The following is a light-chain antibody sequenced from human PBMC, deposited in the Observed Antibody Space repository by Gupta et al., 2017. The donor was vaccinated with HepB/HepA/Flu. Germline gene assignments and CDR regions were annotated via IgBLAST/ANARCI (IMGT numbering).Light chain of an antibody. CDR1: QSVSSY. Sequence: EIVLTQSPATLSLSPGERATLSCRASQSVSSYLAWYQQKPGQAPRLLIYDASNRATGIPARFSCSGSGTDFTLTISSLEPEDFAVYYCQQRRNCPRTLTFGGGTKVEIK. CDR2: DAS. J-gene: IGKJ4*01. CDR3: QQRRNCPRTLT. V-gene: IGKV3-11*01.